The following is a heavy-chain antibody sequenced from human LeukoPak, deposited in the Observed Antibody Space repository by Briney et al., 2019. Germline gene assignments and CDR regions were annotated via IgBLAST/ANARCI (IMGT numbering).Heavy chain of an antibody. D-gene: IGHD6-6*01. V-gene: IGHV3-53*01. CDR3: ARRPYYYYYYMDV. CDR2: IYSGGST. Sequence: GGSLRLSCAASGLTVSSNYMSWVGQGPGKGLKWVSVIYSGGSTYYADSVKGRFTISRDNSKNTLYLQMNSLRAEDTAVYYCARRPYYYYYYMDVWGKGTTVTVSS. J-gene: IGHJ6*03. CDR1: GLTVSSNY.